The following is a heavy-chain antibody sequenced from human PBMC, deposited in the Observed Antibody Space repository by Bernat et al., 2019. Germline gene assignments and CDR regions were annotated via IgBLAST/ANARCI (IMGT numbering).Heavy chain of an antibody. CDR3: ARERVGMIWGDYVGGLFDY. D-gene: IGHD4-17*01. V-gene: IGHV4-31*03. CDR2: IYYSGST. CDR1: GGSISSGGYY. Sequence: QVQLQESGPGLVKPSQTLSLTCTVSGGSISSGGYYWSWIRQHPGKGLEWIGYIYYSGSTYYNPSLKSRVTISVDTSKNQFSLKLSSVTAADTAVYYCARERVGMIWGDYVGGLFDYWGQGTLVTVSS. J-gene: IGHJ4*02.